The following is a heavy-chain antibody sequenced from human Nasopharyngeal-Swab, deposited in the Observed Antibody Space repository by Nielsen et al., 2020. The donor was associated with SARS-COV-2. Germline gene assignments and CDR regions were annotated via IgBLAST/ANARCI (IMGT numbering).Heavy chain of an antibody. CDR1: GYTLTELS. Sequence: ASVKVSCKVSGYTLTELSMHWGRQAPGKGLEWMGGFDPEDGETIYAQKFQGRVTMTEDTSTDTAYMELSSLRSEDTAVYYCATTPAYSGSYEAGPATNGEFDYWGQGTLVTVSS. J-gene: IGHJ4*02. CDR3: ATTPAYSGSYEAGPATNGEFDY. D-gene: IGHD1-26*01. V-gene: IGHV1-24*01. CDR2: FDPEDGET.